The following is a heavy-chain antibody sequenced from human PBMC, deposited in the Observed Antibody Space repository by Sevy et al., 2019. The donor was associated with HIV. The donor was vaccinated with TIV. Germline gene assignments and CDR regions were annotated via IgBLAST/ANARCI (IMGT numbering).Heavy chain of an antibody. J-gene: IGHJ6*01. CDR3: ARDLVASSLTMDV. V-gene: IGHV3-48*03. CDR2: ISPSGSPI. CDR1: GFTFTNYV. Sequence: GGSRRLSCAASGFTFTNYVMNWVRQAPGKGLEWVSYISPSGSPIYYADSVKGRFTISRDNAKNSLYLQMNSLRADDTGLYYCARDLVASSLTMDVWGQGTTVTVSS.